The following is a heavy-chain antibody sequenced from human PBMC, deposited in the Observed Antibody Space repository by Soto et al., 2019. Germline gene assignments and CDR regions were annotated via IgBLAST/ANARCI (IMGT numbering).Heavy chain of an antibody. D-gene: IGHD3-10*01. CDR1: GGSISSYY. J-gene: IGHJ4*02. CDR2: IYYSGST. Sequence: PSETLSLTCTVSGGSISSYYWSWIRQPPGKGLEWIGYIYYSGSTNYNPSLKSRVTISVDTSKNQFSLKLSSVTAADTAVYYCARVVGEKQPASFDYWGQGTLVTVSS. V-gene: IGHV4-59*01. CDR3: ARVVGEKQPASFDY.